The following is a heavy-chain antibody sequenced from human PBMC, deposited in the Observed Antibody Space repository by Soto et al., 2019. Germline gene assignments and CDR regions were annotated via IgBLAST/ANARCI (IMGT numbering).Heavy chain of an antibody. CDR3: ATFFRGASDAFDI. V-gene: IGHV1-8*01. J-gene: IGHJ3*02. Sequence: ASLKLSCKASGYTFTSYDINWVRQATGQGLEWMGWMNPNSGNTGYAQKFQGRVTMTRNTSISTAYMELSSLRSEDTAVYYCATFFRGASDAFDIWGQGTMVTVSS. CDR2: MNPNSGNT. CDR1: GYTFTSYD. D-gene: IGHD3-16*01.